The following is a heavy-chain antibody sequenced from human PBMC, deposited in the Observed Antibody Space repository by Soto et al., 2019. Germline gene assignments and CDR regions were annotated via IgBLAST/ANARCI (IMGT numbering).Heavy chain of an antibody. CDR1: GYSFTSYW. V-gene: IGHV5-10-1*01. D-gene: IGHD6-19*01. CDR2: IDPSDSYT. CDR3: ARCPAWLGYYYYGMDV. J-gene: IGHJ6*02. Sequence: PGESLKISCKGSGYSFTSYWISWVRQMPGKGLEWMGRIDPSDSYTNYSPSFQGHVTISADKSISTAYLQWSSLKASDTAMYYCARCPAWLGYYYYGMDVWGQGTTVTVSS.